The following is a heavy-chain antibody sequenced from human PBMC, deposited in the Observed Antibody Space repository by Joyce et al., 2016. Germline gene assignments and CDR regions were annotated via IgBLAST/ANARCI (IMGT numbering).Heavy chain of an antibody. CDR2: IYHSGSN. J-gene: IGHJ4*02. D-gene: IGHD3-22*01. V-gene: IGHV4-4*02. CDR3: AENGYYAIDH. Sequence: QVQLQESGPGLVKPSGTLSLTCAVSSGSISGTSWWSWVRQSPGEGLEWIGEIYHSGSNNYNPTLKSRVTISVDKSKNQFSLKLSAVTAADTAVYYCAENGYYAIDHWGQGTLVTVSS. CDR1: SGSISGTSW.